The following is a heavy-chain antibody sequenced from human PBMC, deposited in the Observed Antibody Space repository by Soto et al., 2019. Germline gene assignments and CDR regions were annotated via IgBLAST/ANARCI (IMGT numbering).Heavy chain of an antibody. D-gene: IGHD6-19*01. Sequence: QVQLVQSGAEVKKPGASVKVSCKASGYTFTSYGISWVRQAPGQGLEWMGWISAYNGNTNYAQKLQGRVTMTTDTSTSTAYMELRSLRPDDTAVYYCARVTWATRDSGWYFVYYWGQGTLVTVSS. J-gene: IGHJ4*02. CDR3: ARVTWATRDSGWYFVYY. CDR1: GYTFTSYG. V-gene: IGHV1-18*01. CDR2: ISAYNGNT.